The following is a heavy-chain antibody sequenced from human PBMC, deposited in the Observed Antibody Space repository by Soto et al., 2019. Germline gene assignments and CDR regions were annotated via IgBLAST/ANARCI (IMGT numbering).Heavy chain of an antibody. CDR2: INADNGNT. D-gene: IGHD5-12*01. CDR1: GYTFTSYY. Sequence: ASVKVSCKASGYTFTSYYMNWVRQAPGQGLEWMGWINADNGNTKYSHKFQGRVTSTRDTSASTAYVELSSLRSEDTAVYYCARGVGRRDGYHFFGYWGQGTLVPVSS. V-gene: IGHV1-3*01. J-gene: IGHJ4*02. CDR3: ARGVGRRDGYHFFGY.